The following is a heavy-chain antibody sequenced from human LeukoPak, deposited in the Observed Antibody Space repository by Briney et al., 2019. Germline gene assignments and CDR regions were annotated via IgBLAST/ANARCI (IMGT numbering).Heavy chain of an antibody. Sequence: SVKVSCKASGGTFSSHAISWVRQAPGQGLEWMGGIIPIFGTANYAQKFQSRVTITADESTSTAYMELSSLRSEDTAVYYCARGWGSGIAAAGTGGDFDYWGQGTLVTVSS. CDR3: ARGWGSGIAAAGTGGDFDY. J-gene: IGHJ4*02. V-gene: IGHV1-69*01. CDR1: GGTFSSHA. CDR2: IIPIFGTA. D-gene: IGHD6-13*01.